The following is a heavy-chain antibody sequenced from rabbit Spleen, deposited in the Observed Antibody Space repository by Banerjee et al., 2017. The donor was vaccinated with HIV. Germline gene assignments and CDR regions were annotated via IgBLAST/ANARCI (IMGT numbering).Heavy chain of an antibody. CDR1: GFTLSSYY. D-gene: IGHD8-1*01. CDR3: ARDGAGGSYFGL. J-gene: IGHJ6*01. Sequence: QLEESAGGLVQPGGSLKLSCKASGFTLSSYYMNWVRQAPGKGLEWIGYIDPVFSITYYANWVNGRFSISRENAQNTVFLQMTSLTAADTATYFCARDGAGGSYFGLWGPGTLVTVS. CDR2: IDPVFSIT. V-gene: IGHV1S7*01.